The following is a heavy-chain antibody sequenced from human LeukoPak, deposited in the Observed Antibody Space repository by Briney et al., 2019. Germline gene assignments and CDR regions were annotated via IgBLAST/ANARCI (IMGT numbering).Heavy chain of an antibody. Sequence: GGSLRLSCAAFGFTFSSYWMSWVRQAPGKGLEWVANIKQDGSEKYYVDSVKGRFTISRDNATNSLYLQMNSLRAEDTAVYYCARDPYNPYYYGMDVWGQGTTVTVSS. CDR2: IKQDGSEK. V-gene: IGHV3-7*01. CDR3: ARDPYNPYYYGMDV. J-gene: IGHJ6*02. CDR1: GFTFSSYW. D-gene: IGHD1-14*01.